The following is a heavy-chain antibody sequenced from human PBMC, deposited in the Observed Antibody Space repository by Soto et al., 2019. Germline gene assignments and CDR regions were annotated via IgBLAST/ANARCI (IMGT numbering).Heavy chain of an antibody. CDR1: GGTFSSYT. Sequence: QVQLVQSGAEVKKPGSSVKVSCKASGGTFSSYTISWVRQAPGHGLEWMGRIIPFLDIANYARKFQDRVTITADKSPSTAYMELSGLRSEDTAVYSCARGRDYDVLTGYKPDYFYGMDVWGQGTTVTVSS. J-gene: IGHJ6*02. CDR2: IIPFLDIA. CDR3: ARGRDYDVLTGYKPDYFYGMDV. D-gene: IGHD3-9*01. V-gene: IGHV1-69*02.